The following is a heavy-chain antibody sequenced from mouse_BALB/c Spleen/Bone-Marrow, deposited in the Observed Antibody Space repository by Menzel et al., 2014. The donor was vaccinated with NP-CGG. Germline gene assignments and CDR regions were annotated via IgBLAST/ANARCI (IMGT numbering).Heavy chain of an antibody. V-gene: IGHV5-17*02. J-gene: IGHJ2*01. D-gene: IGHD1-1*01. CDR3: ARSGSSSGYFDY. Sequence: VQLQQSGGGLAQPGGSRKLSCAASEFTFSSFGMHWVRQAPEKGLEWVAYISSGRSTVYYADKVMGRFTISRDNPKNTLFLQMTSLRSEDTAMYYCARSGSSSGYFDYWGQGTTLTVSS. CDR1: EFTFSSFG. CDR2: ISSGRSTV.